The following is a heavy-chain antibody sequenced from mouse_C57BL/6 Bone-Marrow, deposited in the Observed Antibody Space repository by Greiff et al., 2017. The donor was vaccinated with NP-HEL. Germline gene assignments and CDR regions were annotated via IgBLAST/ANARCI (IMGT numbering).Heavy chain of an antibody. J-gene: IGHJ3*01. D-gene: IGHD4-1*01. CDR2: ISSGSSTI. CDR3: ARNFFLGRGFAY. CDR1: GFTFSDYG. Sequence: DVKLVESGGGLVKPGGSLKLSCAASGFTFSDYGMHWVRQAPEKGLEWVAYISSGSSTIYYADTVKGRFTISRDNAKNTLFLQMTSLRSEDTAMYYCARNFFLGRGFAYWGQGTLVTVSA. V-gene: IGHV5-17*01.